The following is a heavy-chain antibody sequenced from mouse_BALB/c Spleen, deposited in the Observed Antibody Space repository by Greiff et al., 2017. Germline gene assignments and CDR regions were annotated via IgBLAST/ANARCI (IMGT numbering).Heavy chain of an antibody. J-gene: IGHJ3*01. V-gene: IGHV1-4*02. Sequence: QVQLQQSAAELARPGASVKMSCKASGYTFTSYTMHWVKQRPGQGLEWIGYINPSSGYTEYNQKFKDKTTLTADKSSSTAYMQLSSLTSEDSAVYYCARCRNYERVAWFAYWGQGTLVTVSA. CDR2: INPSSGYT. D-gene: IGHD2-1*01. CDR3: ARCRNYERVAWFAY. CDR1: GYTFTSYT.